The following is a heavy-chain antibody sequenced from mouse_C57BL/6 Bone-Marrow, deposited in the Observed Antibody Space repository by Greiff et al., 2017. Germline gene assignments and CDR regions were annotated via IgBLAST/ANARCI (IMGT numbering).Heavy chain of an antibody. J-gene: IGHJ2*01. Sequence: VQLKESGGGLVQPGESLKLSCESNEYEFPSHDMSWVRKTPEKRLELVAAINSDGGSTYYPDTMERRVIISRDNTKKTLYLQRSSLRSEDTALYYCARLGTARVYFDYWGQGTTLTVSS. CDR1: EYEFPSHD. CDR3: ARLGTARVYFDY. V-gene: IGHV5-2*01. D-gene: IGHD3-1*01. CDR2: INSDGGST.